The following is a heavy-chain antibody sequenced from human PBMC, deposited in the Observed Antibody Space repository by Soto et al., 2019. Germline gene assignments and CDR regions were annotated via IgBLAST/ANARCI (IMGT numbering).Heavy chain of an antibody. CDR1: GGSFTDYY. V-gene: IGHV4-34*01. J-gene: IGHJ3*01. CDR2: INHSGST. CDR3: ARVRARLLSHAFDF. D-gene: IGHD3-16*02. Sequence: QVQLQQWGAGLLKPSETLSLTCAVYGGSFTDYYWTWIRQPPGKGLEWIGEINHSGSTNYNPSLKNRVTISLDTSKNQFSLKVNSVTAADTAVYFCARVRARLLSHAFDFWGLGTLVTVSS.